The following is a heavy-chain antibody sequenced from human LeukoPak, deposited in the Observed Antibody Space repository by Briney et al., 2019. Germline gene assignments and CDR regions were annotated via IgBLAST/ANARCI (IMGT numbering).Heavy chain of an antibody. CDR1: GFTFSSYD. CDR2: IGTAGDT. Sequence: PGRSLRLSYAASGFTFSSYDMHWVRQATGKGLEWVSAIGTAGDTYYPGSVKGRFTISRENAKNSLYLQMNSLRAGDTAVYYCARRLPGGYGDYTRGSGAFDIWGQGTMVTVSS. J-gene: IGHJ3*02. V-gene: IGHV3-13*04. CDR3: ARRLPGGYGDYTRGSGAFDI. D-gene: IGHD4-17*01.